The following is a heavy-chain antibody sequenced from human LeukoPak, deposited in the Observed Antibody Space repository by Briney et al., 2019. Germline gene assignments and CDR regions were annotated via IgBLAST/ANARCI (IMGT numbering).Heavy chain of an antibody. CDR1: GYSFTSYW. CDR3: ARLVVVPAAMYED. J-gene: IGHJ4*02. Sequence: GESLKISWKGSGYSFTSYWIGWVRQMPGKGLEWMGIIYPGDSDTRYSPSFQGQVTISADKSISTAYLQWSSLKASDTAMYYCARLVVVPAAMYEDWGQGTLVTVSS. CDR2: IYPGDSDT. D-gene: IGHD2-2*01. V-gene: IGHV5-51*01.